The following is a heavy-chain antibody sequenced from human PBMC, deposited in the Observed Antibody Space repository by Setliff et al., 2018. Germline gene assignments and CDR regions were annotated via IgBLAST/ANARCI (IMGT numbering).Heavy chain of an antibody. V-gene: IGHV3-7*01. D-gene: IGHD1-1*01. CDR1: GFTFSNYW. Sequence: PGGSLRLSCAASGFTFSNYWMNWVRQAPGKGLEWVANIKPDGSEKYYVDSVKGRFTISRDNTGNSLYLQMNSLRAEDTAVYFCAGNNYNYFNYWGQGTLVTVSS. J-gene: IGHJ4*02. CDR3: AGNNYNYFNY. CDR2: IKPDGSEK.